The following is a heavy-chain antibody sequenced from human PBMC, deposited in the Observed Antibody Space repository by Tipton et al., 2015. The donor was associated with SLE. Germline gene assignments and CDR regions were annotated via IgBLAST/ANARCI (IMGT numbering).Heavy chain of an antibody. Sequence: SLRLSCAASGFTVSNNFMSWVRQAPGKGLEWVSVIYSGGRTYYADSVKGRFTISRHSSENTLYVEMNSLRAEDTGVYYCARENSCSAGRCYSETWIDPWGQGTLVIVSS. CDR1: GFTVSNNF. J-gene: IGHJ5*02. V-gene: IGHV3-53*04. CDR2: IYSGGRT. D-gene: IGHD2-15*01. CDR3: ARENSCSAGRCYSETWIDP.